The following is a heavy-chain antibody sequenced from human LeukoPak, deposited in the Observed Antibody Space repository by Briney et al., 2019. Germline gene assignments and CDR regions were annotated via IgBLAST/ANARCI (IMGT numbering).Heavy chain of an antibody. CDR3: AIGDDDGDSWFDY. CDR2: INAGNGNT. V-gene: IGHV1-3*01. D-gene: IGHD4-17*01. Sequence: ASVKVSCKASGYTFTSYAMHWVRQAPGQRLEWMGWINAGNGNTKYSQKFQGRVTITRDTSASTVNMELSSLRSEDTAVYYCAIGDDDGDSWFDYWGQGTLVTVSS. CDR1: GYTFTSYA. J-gene: IGHJ4*02.